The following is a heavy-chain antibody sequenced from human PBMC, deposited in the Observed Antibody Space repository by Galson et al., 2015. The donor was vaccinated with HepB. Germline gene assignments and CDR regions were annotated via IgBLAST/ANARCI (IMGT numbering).Heavy chain of an antibody. D-gene: IGHD3-22*01. CDR2: ISGSGGST. V-gene: IGHV3-23*01. CDR3: AKHRDPYYYDSSDFDY. J-gene: IGHJ4*02. CDR1: GFTFSSYA. Sequence: SLRLSCAASGFTFSSYAMSWVRQAPGKGLERVSAISGSGGSTYYADSVKGRFTISRDNSKNTLYLQMNSLRAEDTAVYYCAKHRDPYYYDSSDFDYWSQGTLVTVSS.